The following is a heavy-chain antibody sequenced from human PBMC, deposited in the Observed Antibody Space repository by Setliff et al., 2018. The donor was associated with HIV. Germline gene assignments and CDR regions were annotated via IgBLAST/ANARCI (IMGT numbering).Heavy chain of an antibody. CDR3: ARALLVWSLDYFYYMDV. D-gene: IGHD3-3*01. Sequence: GGSLRLSCVASGFSFSTYSMSWVRQGPGKGLEWVSGLSATGVTTHYADSVKGRSTISRDNSKDTLYLQLSSLRAEDTAVYYCARALLVWSLDYFYYMDVWGKGTTVTVSS. V-gene: IGHV3-23*01. J-gene: IGHJ6*03. CDR2: LSATGVTT. CDR1: GFSFSTYS.